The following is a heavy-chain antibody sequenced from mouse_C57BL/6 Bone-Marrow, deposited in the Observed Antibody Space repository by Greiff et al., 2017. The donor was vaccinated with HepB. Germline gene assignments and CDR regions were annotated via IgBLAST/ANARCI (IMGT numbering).Heavy chain of an antibody. Sequence: QVQLQQSGPELVKPGASVKISSRASGSAFSSSWRNWVKQRPGKGLEGIGRIYPGEGDTNDNGKFKGKATLTADKSSSTAYMQLSSLTSEDSAVYFCASTGTTWFAYWGQGTLVTVSA. J-gene: IGHJ3*01. CDR2: IYPGEGDT. CDR1: GSAFSSSW. CDR3: ASTGTTWFAY. D-gene: IGHD4-1*02. V-gene: IGHV1-82*01.